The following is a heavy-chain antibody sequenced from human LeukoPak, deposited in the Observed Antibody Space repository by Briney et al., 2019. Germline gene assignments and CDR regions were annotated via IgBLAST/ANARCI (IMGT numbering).Heavy chain of an antibody. J-gene: IGHJ4*02. CDR2: LWWDGTNK. Sequence: GGSLRLCCSASGFNFGSHSMESVRQAPGKGLEWVVVLWWDGTNKSYADSVKGPFTISRDNSTITLDLQMNSRRAEATVVYYCARDFVAVADGGQGGEGTLATV. D-gene: IGHD6-19*01. CDR3: ARDFVAVADGGQ. V-gene: IGHV3-33*08. CDR1: GFNFGSHS.